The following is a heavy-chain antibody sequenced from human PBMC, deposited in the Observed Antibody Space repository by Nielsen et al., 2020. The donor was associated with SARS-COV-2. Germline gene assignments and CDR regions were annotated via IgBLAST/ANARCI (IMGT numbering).Heavy chain of an antibody. V-gene: IGHV1-3*01. CDR2: INAGNGNT. CDR3: ARGSGIAAAGDFDY. J-gene: IGHJ4*02. Sequence: ASVKVSCKASGYTFTSYAMHWVRQAPGQRLEWMGWINAGNGNTKYSQKFQGRVTITRDTSASTAYMELRSLRSDDTAVYYCARGSGIAAAGDFDYWGQGTLVTVSS. CDR1: GYTFTSYA. D-gene: IGHD6-13*01.